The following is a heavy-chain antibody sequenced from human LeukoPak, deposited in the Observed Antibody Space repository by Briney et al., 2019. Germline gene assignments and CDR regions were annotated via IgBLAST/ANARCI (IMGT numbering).Heavy chain of an antibody. CDR1: GGTFSSYA. V-gene: IGHV1-69*01. CDR2: IIPIFGTA. J-gene: IGHJ4*02. D-gene: IGHD4-23*01. CDR3: AREGPHYCGAHFDY. Sequence: ASVKVSCKASGGTFSSYAISWVRQAPGQGLEWMGGIIPIFGTANYAQKFQGRVTITADESTSTAYMELSSLRSEDTAVYYCAREGPHYCGAHFDYWGQGTLVTVSS.